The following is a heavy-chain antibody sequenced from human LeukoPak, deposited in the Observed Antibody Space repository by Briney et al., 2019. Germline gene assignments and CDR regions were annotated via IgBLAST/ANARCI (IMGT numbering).Heavy chain of an antibody. Sequence: GGSLRLSCAASGFTFSSYWMSWVRQAPGKGLEWVANIKQGGSEKYYVDSVKGRFTISRDNAKNSLYLQMNSLRAEGTAVYYCARADYDYVWGSYRQYYFDYWGQGTLVTVSS. V-gene: IGHV3-7*01. D-gene: IGHD3-16*02. CDR3: ARADYDYVWGSYRQYYFDY. CDR2: IKQGGSEK. CDR1: GFTFSSYW. J-gene: IGHJ4*02.